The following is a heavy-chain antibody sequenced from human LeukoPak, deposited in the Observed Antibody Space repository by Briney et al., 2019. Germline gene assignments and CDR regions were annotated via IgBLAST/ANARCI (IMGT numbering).Heavy chain of an antibody. CDR2: IKADGSEA. V-gene: IGHV3-7*01. CDR1: GSTFSSHW. Sequence: GGSLRLSCAASGSTFSSHWMSWVRQAPGKGLEWVGNIKADGSEAYHVDSVKGRFTISRDNARNSLFLQMNSLRVEDTAVYYCASQSYARFDPWGQGTLVTVSS. J-gene: IGHJ5*02. D-gene: IGHD3-16*01. CDR3: ASQSYARFDP.